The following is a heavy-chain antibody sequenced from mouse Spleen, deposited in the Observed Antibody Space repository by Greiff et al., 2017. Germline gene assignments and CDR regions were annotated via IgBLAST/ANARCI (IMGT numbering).Heavy chain of an antibody. Sequence: EVQLVESGGGLVKPGGSLKLSCAASGFTFSSYAMSWVRQTPEKRLEWVATISSGGSYTYYPDSVKGRFTISRDNAKNTLYLQMSSLRSEDTAMYYCARQRGNYAFAYWGQGTLVTVSA. CDR3: ARQRGNYAFAY. CDR1: GFTFSSYA. J-gene: IGHJ3*01. CDR2: ISSGGSYT. V-gene: IGHV5-9-3*01. D-gene: IGHD2-1*01.